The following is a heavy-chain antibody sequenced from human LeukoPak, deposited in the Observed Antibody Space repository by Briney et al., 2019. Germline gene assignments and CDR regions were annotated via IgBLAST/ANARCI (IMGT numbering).Heavy chain of an antibody. CDR3: AREDDGYYGNDY. Sequence: GGSLRLSCAASGFTFSSYSMNWVRLAPGKGLEWVSSISSSSSYIYYADSVKGRFTISRDNAKNSLYLQMNSLRAEDTAVYYCAREDDGYYGNDYWGQGTLVTVSS. CDR2: ISSSSSYI. CDR1: GFTFSSYS. J-gene: IGHJ4*02. D-gene: IGHD3-3*01. V-gene: IGHV3-21*01.